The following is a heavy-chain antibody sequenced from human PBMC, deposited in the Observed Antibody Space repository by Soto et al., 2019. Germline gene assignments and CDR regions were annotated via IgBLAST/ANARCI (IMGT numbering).Heavy chain of an antibody. CDR1: GFTFSTYD. CDR2: ISYHGSNK. D-gene: IGHD3-10*01. J-gene: IGHJ5*02. Sequence: GGSLRLSCAASGFTFSTYDMHWVRQAPGKGLEWVAGISYHGSNKNYAESVKGRFTISRDNSKNTLSLQMDSLRLEDTAVYYCVRGLAGGFDPWGQGTLVTVSS. CDR3: VRGLAGGFDP. V-gene: IGHV3-30-3*01.